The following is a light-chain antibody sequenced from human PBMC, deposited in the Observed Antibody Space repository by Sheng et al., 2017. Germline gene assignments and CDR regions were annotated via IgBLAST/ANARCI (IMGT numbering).Light chain of an antibody. CDR3: QQYNSFPLT. CDR2: AAS. CDR1: QTINNN. Sequence: EVVLTQSPGTLSLSPGERATLSCRASQTINNNLAWYQQTPGQPPRLLIYAASTRATGVPGRFSGSGSGTEFTLTISSLQPDDFATYSCQQYNSFPLTFGGGTKVEIK. V-gene: IGKV3-15*01. J-gene: IGKJ4*01.